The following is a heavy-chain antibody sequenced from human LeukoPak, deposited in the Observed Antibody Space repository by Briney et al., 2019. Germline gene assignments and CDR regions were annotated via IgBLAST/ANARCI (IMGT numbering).Heavy chain of an antibody. CDR1: GGSFSDYY. CDR2: INHSGNT. D-gene: IGHD1-26*01. Sequence: SETLPLTCAVYGGSFSDYYWTWIRQPPGKGLEWIGEINHSGNTNYNPSLKSRVTISVDTSKNQFSLKLSSVTAADTAVYYCARGLSLVGAFAYWGQGALVTVSS. V-gene: IGHV4-34*01. CDR3: ARGLSLVGAFAY. J-gene: IGHJ4*02.